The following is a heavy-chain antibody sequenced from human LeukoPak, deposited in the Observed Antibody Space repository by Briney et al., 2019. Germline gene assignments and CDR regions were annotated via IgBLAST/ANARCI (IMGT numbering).Heavy chain of an antibody. V-gene: IGHV4-59*01. CDR3: AREGTGQIDAFDI. Sequence: PSETLSLTCTVSGGSISSYYWSWIRLPPGKGLEWIGYIYYSGSTNYNPSLKSRVTISVDTSKNQFSLKLSSVTAADTAVYYCAREGTGQIDAFDIWGQGTMVTVSS. CDR2: IYYSGST. D-gene: IGHD3-10*01. CDR1: GGSISSYY. J-gene: IGHJ3*02.